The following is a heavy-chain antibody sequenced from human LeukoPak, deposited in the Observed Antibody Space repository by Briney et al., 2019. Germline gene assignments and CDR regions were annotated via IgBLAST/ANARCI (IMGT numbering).Heavy chain of an antibody. CDR2: IWYDGSNK. CDR1: GFTFSTYN. Sequence: GGPLRLSCAASGFTFSTYNMHWVRQTPDKGLEWVAVIWYDGSNKYYADSVKGRFTISRDNSKNTLYLQMNSLRAEDTAVYYCAKTRDDAFDIWGQGTMVTVSS. D-gene: IGHD5-24*01. CDR3: AKTRDDAFDI. J-gene: IGHJ3*02. V-gene: IGHV3-33*06.